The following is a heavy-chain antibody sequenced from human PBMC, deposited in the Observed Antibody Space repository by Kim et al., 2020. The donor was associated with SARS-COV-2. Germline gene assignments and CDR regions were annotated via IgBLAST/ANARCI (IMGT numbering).Heavy chain of an antibody. D-gene: IGHD2-2*01. CDR2: IYYSGST. Sequence: SETLSLTCTVSGGSISSYYWSWIRQPPGKGLEWIGYIYYSGSTNYNPSLKSRVTISVDTSKNQFSLKLSSVTAADTAVYYCARADIVVVPAAIRGGYYYYYGMDVWGQGTTVTVSS. V-gene: IGHV4-59*01. CDR1: GGSISSYY. J-gene: IGHJ6*02. CDR3: ARADIVVVPAAIRGGYYYYYGMDV.